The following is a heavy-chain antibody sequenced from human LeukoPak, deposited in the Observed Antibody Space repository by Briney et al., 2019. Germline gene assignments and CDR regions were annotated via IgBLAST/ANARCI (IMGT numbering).Heavy chain of an antibody. D-gene: IGHD4-23*01. CDR1: GGSISSGSYY. J-gene: IGHJ6*02. CDR3: ARAPTIRGGNPSRVRGMDV. V-gene: IGHV4-61*02. Sequence: PSETLSLTCTVSGGSISSGSYYWSWIRQPAGKGLEWIGRIYTSGSTNYNPSLKSRVTISVDTSKNQFSLELSSVTAADTAVYYCARAPTIRGGNPSRVRGMDVWGQGTTVTVSS. CDR2: IYTSGST.